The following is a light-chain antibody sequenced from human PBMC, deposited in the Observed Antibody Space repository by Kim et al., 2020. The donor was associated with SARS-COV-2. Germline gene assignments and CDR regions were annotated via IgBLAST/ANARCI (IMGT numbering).Light chain of an antibody. J-gene: IGKJ5*01. Sequence: EIVLTQSPGTLSLSPGERATLSCRASQSVSSSYLAWYQQKPGQAPRLLIYGASSRATGIPDRFSGSGSGTDFTLTISRLEPEDFAVYYCQQYGSPLTFGQGTQLEIK. V-gene: IGKV3-20*01. CDR3: QQYGSPLT. CDR2: GAS. CDR1: QSVSSSY.